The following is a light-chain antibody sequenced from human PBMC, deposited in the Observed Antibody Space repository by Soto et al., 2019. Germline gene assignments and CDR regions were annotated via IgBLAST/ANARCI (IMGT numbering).Light chain of an antibody. Sequence: EIVLTQSPATLSLSPGARATLSCRASQSVSSYLAWYQQKPGQAPRLLIYDASNRATGIPARFSGSGSGTDFTLTISSLEPDDFAVYYCQEHSDWTSSFGGGTKVQIK. CDR3: QEHSDWTSS. J-gene: IGKJ4*01. V-gene: IGKV3-11*01. CDR2: DAS. CDR1: QSVSSY.